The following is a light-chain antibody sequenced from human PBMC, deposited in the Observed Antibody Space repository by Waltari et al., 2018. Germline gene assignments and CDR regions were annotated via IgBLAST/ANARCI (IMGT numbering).Light chain of an antibody. CDR2: GVS. V-gene: IGLV2-23*02. Sequence: QSALTQPASVSGSPGQSITISCTGTNSDIGSYTLVSWYQQQPGRAPKLIIFGVSKRPSGVSNRFSGSRSHNTASLTISGLQAEDEADYYCCSYTGAGTLFGGGTKLTVL. J-gene: IGLJ3*02. CDR1: NSDIGSYTL. CDR3: CSYTGAGTL.